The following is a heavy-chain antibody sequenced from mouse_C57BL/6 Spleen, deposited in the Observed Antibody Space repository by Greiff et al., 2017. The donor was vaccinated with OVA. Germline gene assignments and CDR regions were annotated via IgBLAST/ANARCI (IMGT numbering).Heavy chain of an antibody. D-gene: IGHD2-5*01. CDR1: GYAFTNYL. Sequence: VQLQQSGAELVRPGTSVKVSCKASGYAFTNYLIEWVKQRPGQGLEWIGVINPGSGGTNYNEKFKGKATLTADKSSSTAYMQLSSLTSADSAVYFCARARDYSNPPFDDRGQGTTLTVSP. V-gene: IGHV1-54*01. J-gene: IGHJ2*01. CDR2: INPGSGGT. CDR3: ARARDYSNPPFDD.